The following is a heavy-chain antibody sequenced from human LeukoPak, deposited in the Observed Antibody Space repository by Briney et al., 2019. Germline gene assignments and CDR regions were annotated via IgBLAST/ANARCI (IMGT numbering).Heavy chain of an antibody. CDR3: ARGIGDFWSGYYTNYYYYMDV. CDR2: IIPIFGTA. CDR1: GGTFSSYA. D-gene: IGHD3-3*01. Sequence: SVKVSCKASGGTFSSYAISWVRQAPGQGLEWMGGIIPIFGTANYAQKFQGRVTITADESTSTAYMELSSLRSEDTAVYYCARGIGDFWSGYYTNYYYYMDVWGKGTTVTVSS. V-gene: IGHV1-69*13. J-gene: IGHJ6*03.